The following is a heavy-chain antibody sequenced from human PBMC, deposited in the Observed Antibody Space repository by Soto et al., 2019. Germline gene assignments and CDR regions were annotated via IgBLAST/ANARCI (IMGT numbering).Heavy chain of an antibody. D-gene: IGHD3-3*01. J-gene: IGHJ6*02. CDR3: ASILKYDFWSGYWLYGMDV. Sequence: QVQLVQSGAEVKKPGASVKVSCKASGYTFTSYYMHWVRQAPGQGLEWMGIINPSGGSTSYAQKFQCRVTMTRDTSTSTVYMELSSLRSEDTAVYYCASILKYDFWSGYWLYGMDVWGQGTTVTVSS. V-gene: IGHV1-46*01. CDR2: INPSGGST. CDR1: GYTFTSYY.